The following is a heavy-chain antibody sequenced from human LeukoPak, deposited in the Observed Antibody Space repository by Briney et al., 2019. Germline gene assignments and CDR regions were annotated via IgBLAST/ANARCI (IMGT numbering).Heavy chain of an antibody. D-gene: IGHD1-26*01. V-gene: IGHV4-59*01. J-gene: IGHJ3*02. CDR1: GGSISSYY. Sequence: SETLSLTCTVSGGSISSYYWSWIRQPPGKGLEWIGYIYYSGSTNYNPSLKSRVTISVDTSKNQFSLKLSSVTAAVTAVYYCARRHSGSYSQVAFDIWGQGTMVTVSS. CDR2: IYYSGST. CDR3: ARRHSGSYSQVAFDI.